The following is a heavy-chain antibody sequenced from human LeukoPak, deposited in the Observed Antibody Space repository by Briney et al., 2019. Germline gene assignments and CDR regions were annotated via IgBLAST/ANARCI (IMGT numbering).Heavy chain of an antibody. CDR1: GFTFSSYA. V-gene: IGHV3-23*01. J-gene: IGHJ1*01. Sequence: SGGSLRLSCAASGFTFSSYAMSWVRQAPGKGLEWVSAISGSGGSTYYADSVKGRFTISRDNSKNTLYLQMNSLRAEDTAVYYFATELAAAGTLYFQHWGQGTLVTVSS. CDR3: ATELAAAGTLYFQH. CDR2: ISGSGGST. D-gene: IGHD6-13*01.